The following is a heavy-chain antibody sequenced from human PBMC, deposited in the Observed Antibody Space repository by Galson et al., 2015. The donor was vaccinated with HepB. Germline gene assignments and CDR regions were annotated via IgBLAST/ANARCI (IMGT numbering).Heavy chain of an antibody. D-gene: IGHD4-23*01. V-gene: IGHV1-46*01. CDR3: ARDYGGTGPFDY. CDR1: GYTFTSYY. J-gene: IGHJ4*02. CDR2: INPRGGST. Sequence: SVKVSCKASGYTFTSYYLHWVRQAPGQGLEWMGIINPRGGSTTYAQKFQGRVTMTRDTSTSTVYMELSSLRSEDTAVYYCARDYGGTGPFDYWGQGTLVTVSS.